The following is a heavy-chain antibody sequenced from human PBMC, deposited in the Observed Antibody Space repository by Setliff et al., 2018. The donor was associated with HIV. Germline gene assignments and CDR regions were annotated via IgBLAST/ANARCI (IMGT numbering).Heavy chain of an antibody. CDR3: HSGYDTEEQSYFDY. J-gene: IGHJ4*02. Sequence: GVLRLSCAASGFTFSSNWMSWVRQAPGKRLEWVSRVNRDGSSTTYADSVKDRFTISRDNAKNTLYLQMNSLRAEDTGVYYCHSGYDTEEQSYFDYWGQGALVTVSS. D-gene: IGHD5-12*01. CDR2: VNRDGSST. V-gene: IGHV3-74*01. CDR1: GFTFSSNW.